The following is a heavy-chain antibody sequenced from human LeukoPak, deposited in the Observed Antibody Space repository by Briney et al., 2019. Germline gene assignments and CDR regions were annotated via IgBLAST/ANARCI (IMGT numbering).Heavy chain of an antibody. V-gene: IGHV4-59*01. Sequence: SETLSLTCTVSGGSIGSYYWSWIRQPPGKGLEWIGYIHDSGSTKYNPSLKSRVTMSVDTSRNHLSLKLTSVTAADTAVYYCARTWGDGYNSDYWGQGTLVTVSS. J-gene: IGHJ4*02. D-gene: IGHD5-24*01. CDR1: GGSIGSYY. CDR3: ARTWGDGYNSDY. CDR2: IHDSGST.